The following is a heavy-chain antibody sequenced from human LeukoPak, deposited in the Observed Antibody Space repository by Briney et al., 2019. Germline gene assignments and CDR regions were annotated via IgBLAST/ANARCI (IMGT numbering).Heavy chain of an antibody. CDR3: ATKGMGGAFDI. V-gene: IGHV1-24*01. CDR1: GYTLTELS. CDR2: FDPEDGET. J-gene: IGHJ3*02. Sequence: ASVKVSCKVSGYTLTELSMHWVRQAPGKGLEGMGGFDPEDGETIYAQKFQGRVTMTEDTSTDTAYMELSSLRSEDTAGYYCATKGMGGAFDIWGQGTMVTVSS. D-gene: IGHD3-16*01.